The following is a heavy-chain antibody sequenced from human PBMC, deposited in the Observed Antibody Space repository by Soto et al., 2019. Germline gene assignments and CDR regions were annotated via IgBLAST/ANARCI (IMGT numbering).Heavy chain of an antibody. D-gene: IGHD6-6*01. V-gene: IGHV4-30-4*01. CDR2: IYYSGST. J-gene: IGHJ6*02. Sequence: SETLSLTCTVSGGSISSGDYYWSWIRQPPGKGLEWIGYIYYSGSTYYNPSLKSRVTISLDTSKNQFSLKLSSVTAADTAVYYCARGSSIAGLYYGMDVWGQGTTVNVS. CDR1: GGSISSGDYY. CDR3: ARGSSIAGLYYGMDV.